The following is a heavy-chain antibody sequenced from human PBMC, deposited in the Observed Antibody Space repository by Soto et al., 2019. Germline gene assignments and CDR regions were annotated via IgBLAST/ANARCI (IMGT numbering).Heavy chain of an antibody. CDR3: ARVGGFGATTIDY. CDR1: GGSISSGDYY. D-gene: IGHD3-10*01. Sequence: SETLSLTCTVSGGSISSGDYYWSWIRQPPGKGLEWIGYIYYSGSTYYNPSLKSLVTISVDTSKNQFSLKLSSVTAADTAVYYCARVGGFGATTIDYWGQGTLVTVSS. V-gene: IGHV4-30-4*01. J-gene: IGHJ4*02. CDR2: IYYSGST.